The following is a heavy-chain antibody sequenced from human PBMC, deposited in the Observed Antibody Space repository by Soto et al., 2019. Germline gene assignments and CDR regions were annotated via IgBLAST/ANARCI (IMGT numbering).Heavy chain of an antibody. D-gene: IGHD2-15*01. CDR2: IYYSGST. CDR3: AIGYCSGGSCYRYFQQ. J-gene: IGHJ1*01. Sequence: SETLSLTCTVSGGSISSGVYYWSWVRHHPGNGLEWIGYIYYSGSTYYNPSLKSRVTISVDTSKNQFSLKLSSVTAADTAVYYCAIGYCSGGSCYRYFQQWGQGTMVTV. CDR1: GGSISSGVYY. V-gene: IGHV4-31*03.